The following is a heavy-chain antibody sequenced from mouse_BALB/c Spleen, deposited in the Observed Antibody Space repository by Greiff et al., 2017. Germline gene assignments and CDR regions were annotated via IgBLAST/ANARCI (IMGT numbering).Heavy chain of an antibody. Sequence: LVESGAELMKPGASVKISCMATGYTFSSYWIEWVKQRPGHGLEWIGEILPGSGSTNYNEKFKGKATFTADTSSNTAYMQLSSLTSEDSAVYYCARSYDYDGSYAMDYWGQGTSVTVSS. D-gene: IGHD2-4*01. CDR3: ARSYDYDGSYAMDY. V-gene: IGHV1-9*01. CDR1: GYTFSSYW. J-gene: IGHJ4*01. CDR2: ILPGSGST.